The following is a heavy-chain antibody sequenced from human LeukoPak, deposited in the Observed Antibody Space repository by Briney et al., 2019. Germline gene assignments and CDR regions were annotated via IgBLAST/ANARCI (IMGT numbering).Heavy chain of an antibody. V-gene: IGHV3-64D*06. CDR1: GFTFSSYG. CDR3: VREGLERRTNFDY. Sequence: AGRSLRLSCAASGFTFSSYGMHWVRQAPGKGLQYVSGISMNVQTTYYAGSVKGRFTISRDSSKNTVYLQMNSLTAEDTAVYYCVREGLERRTNFDYWGQGTLVSVSS. J-gene: IGHJ4*02. CDR2: ISMNVQTT. D-gene: IGHD1-1*01.